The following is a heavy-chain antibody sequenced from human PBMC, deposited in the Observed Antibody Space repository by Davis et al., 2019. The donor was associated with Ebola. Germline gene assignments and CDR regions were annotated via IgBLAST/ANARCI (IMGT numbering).Heavy chain of an antibody. CDR2: ISWDGGST. CDR1: GFTFDDYA. CDR3: AKLGCSSTTCYENC. V-gene: IGHV3-43D*04. D-gene: IGHD2-2*01. J-gene: IGHJ4*02. Sequence: GESLKISCAASGFTFDDYAMHWVRQAPGKGLEWVSLISWDGGSTYYADSVKGRFTISRDNSKNTLYLQMNSLRAEDTAIYYCAKLGCSSTTCYENCWGQGTLVTVSS.